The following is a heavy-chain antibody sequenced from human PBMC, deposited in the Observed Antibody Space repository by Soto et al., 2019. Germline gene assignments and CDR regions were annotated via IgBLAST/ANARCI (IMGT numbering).Heavy chain of an antibody. V-gene: IGHV1-18*04. CDR1: GYTFTSYY. Sequence: ASVKVSCKASGYTFTSYYMHWVRQAPGQGLEWMGWISAYNCNTNYAQKVQGRVTMTTNTSTSTAYMELRSLRSDDTAVYYCARGWFGEFVDYFDYWGQGTLVTVS. CDR2: ISAYNCNT. J-gene: IGHJ4*02. D-gene: IGHD3-10*01. CDR3: ARGWFGEFVDYFDY.